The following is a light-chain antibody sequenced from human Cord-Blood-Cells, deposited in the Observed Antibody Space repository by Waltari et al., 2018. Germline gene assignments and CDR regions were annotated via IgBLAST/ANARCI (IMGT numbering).Light chain of an antibody. Sequence: DIQMTQSPSSLSASLGDRVTITCRASQSISSYLNWYQQKPGNAPKLLIYAASSLQSGVPSRFSGSGSGTDFTLTISSLQPEDFATYYCQQSYSTWTFGQGTKVEIK. CDR3: QQSYSTWT. J-gene: IGKJ1*01. CDR2: AAS. CDR1: QSISSY. V-gene: IGKV1-39*01.